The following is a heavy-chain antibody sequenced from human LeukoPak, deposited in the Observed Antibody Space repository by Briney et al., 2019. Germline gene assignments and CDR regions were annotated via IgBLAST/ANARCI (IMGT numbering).Heavy chain of an antibody. Sequence: GGSLRLSCAASGFTFSSYAMSWVRQAPGKGLEWVSAISGSGGSTYYADSVKGRFTISRDNSKNMLYMQMNSLRADDTAVYYCAKGGQQHIVRGDYFDCWGQGTPVTVSS. J-gene: IGHJ4*02. D-gene: IGHD2/OR15-2a*01. CDR2: ISGSGGST. V-gene: IGHV3-23*01. CDR1: GFTFSSYA. CDR3: AKGGQQHIVRGDYFDC.